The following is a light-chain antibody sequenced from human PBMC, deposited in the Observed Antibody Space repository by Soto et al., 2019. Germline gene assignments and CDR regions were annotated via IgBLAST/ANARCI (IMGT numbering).Light chain of an antibody. CDR3: QQYYSTPQT. CDR2: WAS. V-gene: IGKV4-1*01. J-gene: IGKJ1*01. CDR1: QSLLFISNNRNY. Sequence: DIGMTQSPDSLAVSLGERATINGKSSQSLLFISNNRNYLAWYQQKPGQPPKLLIYWASTRESGVPDRFSGSGSGTDFTLTISSLQAEDVAVYYCQQYYSTPQTFGQGTKVDIK.